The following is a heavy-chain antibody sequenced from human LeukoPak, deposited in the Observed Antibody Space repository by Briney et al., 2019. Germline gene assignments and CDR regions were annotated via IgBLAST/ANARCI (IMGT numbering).Heavy chain of an antibody. Sequence: GGSLRLSCAASGFTFSSYAMSWVRQAPGKGLEWVSAISGSGGSTYYADSVKGRFTISRDNSKNTLYLQMNSLRAEDTAVYYCAKPLYVDTAMVASYWYFDLWGQGTLVTVSS. CDR1: GFTFSSYA. V-gene: IGHV3-23*01. J-gene: IGHJ2*01. CDR3: AKPLYVDTAMVASYWYFDL. CDR2: ISGSGGST. D-gene: IGHD5-18*01.